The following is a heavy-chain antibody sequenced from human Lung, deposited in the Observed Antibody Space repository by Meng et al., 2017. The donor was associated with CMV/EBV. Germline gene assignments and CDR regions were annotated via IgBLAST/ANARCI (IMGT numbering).Heavy chain of an antibody. Sequence: SETXSLXCTVSGDSITSSSYYWGWIRQPPGKGLEWIGSMYYSANTYYNPSLKSRVTISVDTSQNQFSLTLTSVTAADTAVYYCAFSSGADYGSGSRDYLGQGXLVTVSS. V-gene: IGHV4-39*01. D-gene: IGHD3-10*01. CDR1: GDSITSSSYY. CDR2: MYYSANT. J-gene: IGHJ4*02. CDR3: AFSSGADYGSGSRDY.